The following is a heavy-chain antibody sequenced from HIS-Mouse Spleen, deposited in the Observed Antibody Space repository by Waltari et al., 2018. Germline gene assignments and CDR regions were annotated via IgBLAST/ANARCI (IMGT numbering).Heavy chain of an antibody. V-gene: IGHV1-2*02. J-gene: IGHJ5*02. CDR2: INPNSGGT. CDR3: ARAAIGWTPRADP. D-gene: IGHD6-19*01. Sequence: QVQLVQSGAEVKKPGASVKVSCKASGYTFTAYYMNWVRQAPGQGLEWMGWINPNSGGTNYAQKFQGRVTMTRDTSISTAYMELSRLRSDDTAVYYCARAAIGWTPRADPWGQGTLVTVSS. CDR1: GYTFTAYY.